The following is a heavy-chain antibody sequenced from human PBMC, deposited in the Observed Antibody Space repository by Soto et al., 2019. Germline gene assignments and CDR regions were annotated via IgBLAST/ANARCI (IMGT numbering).Heavy chain of an antibody. V-gene: IGHV4-34*02. D-gene: IGHD6-13*01. CDR1: GGSLTGYT. Sequence: QVQLEQWGAGLLKPSETLSLTCGVHGGSLTGYTWSWIRQPPGKGLEWIGAIDHSRAAFYSPSLESRATLSVYTSKNQLSLILSSVTAADTALYFCARGRDSPPLHKGNWFDPWGQGTLVIVSS. J-gene: IGHJ5*02. CDR3: ARGRDSPPLHKGNWFDP. CDR2: IDHSRAA.